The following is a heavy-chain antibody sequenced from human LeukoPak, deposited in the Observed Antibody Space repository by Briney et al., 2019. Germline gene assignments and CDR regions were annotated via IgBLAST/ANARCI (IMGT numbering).Heavy chain of an antibody. D-gene: IGHD6-19*01. CDR1: GFTFSSYS. J-gene: IGHJ5*02. CDR3: ASRATGWYRDANWFDP. CDR2: ISSSSSTI. Sequence: PGGSLRLSCAASGFTFSSYSMNWVRQAPGKGLEWVSYISSSSSTIYYADSVKGRFTISRDNAKHSLFLQMNSLRADDTAVYYCASRATGWYRDANWFDPWGQGTLVTVSS. V-gene: IGHV3-48*04.